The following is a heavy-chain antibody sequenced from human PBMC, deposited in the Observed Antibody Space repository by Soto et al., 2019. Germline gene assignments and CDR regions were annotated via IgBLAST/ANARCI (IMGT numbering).Heavy chain of an antibody. D-gene: IGHD3-9*01. CDR2: ISSSSSYI. J-gene: IGHJ3*02. CDR1: GFTFSSYS. CDR3: AIQTLTGYAYAFDI. V-gene: IGHV3-21*01. Sequence: GGSLRLSCAASGFTFSSYSMNWVRQAPGKGLEWVSSISSSSSYIYYADSVKGRFTISRDNAKNSLYLQMNSLRAEDTAVYYCAIQTLTGYAYAFDIWGQGTMVTVSS.